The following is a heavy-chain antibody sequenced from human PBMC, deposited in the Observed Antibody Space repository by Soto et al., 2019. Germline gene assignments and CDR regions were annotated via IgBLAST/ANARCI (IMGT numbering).Heavy chain of an antibody. V-gene: IGHV1-69*02. D-gene: IGHD3-22*01. J-gene: IGHJ4*02. CDR1: GGTFSIYT. CDR2: IIPILGLA. CDR3: ASRYDSSDS. Sequence: QVQLVQSGAEVKKPGSSVKVSCKASGGTFSIYTISWVRQAPGQGLEWMGRIIPILGLANYAQKFQGRVTXXADKSTSTAYMELSSLRSEDTAVYYCASRYDSSDSWGQGTLVTVSS.